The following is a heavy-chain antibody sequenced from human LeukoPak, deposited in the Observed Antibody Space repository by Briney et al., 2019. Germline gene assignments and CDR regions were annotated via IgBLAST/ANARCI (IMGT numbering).Heavy chain of an antibody. Sequence: SETLSLTCAVSRGSISSNNWWSWVRQPPGKRLEWIAEIYHSGSTNYNPSLKSRVTISVDKSKNQFSLKLNSVTAADTAMYYCARDSYYFGSGSDNTPYNWFDPWGQGTLVTVSS. CDR3: ARDSYYFGSGSDNTPYNWFDP. D-gene: IGHD3-10*01. CDR1: RGSISSNNW. V-gene: IGHV4-4*02. J-gene: IGHJ5*02. CDR2: IYHSGST.